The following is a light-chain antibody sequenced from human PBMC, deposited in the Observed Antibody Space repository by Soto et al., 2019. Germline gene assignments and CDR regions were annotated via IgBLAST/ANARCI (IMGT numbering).Light chain of an antibody. Sequence: QSVLTQPPSVSGAPGQRVTISCTGSSSNIGAGYDVHWYQQLPGTAPKLLIYGNSNRPSGVPDRFSGSKSGTSASLAITGLQAEDEADYYCQSYGSSLSGYVFRPGTQVTVL. CDR3: QSYGSSLSGYV. CDR1: SSNIGAGYD. J-gene: IGLJ1*01. CDR2: GNS. V-gene: IGLV1-40*01.